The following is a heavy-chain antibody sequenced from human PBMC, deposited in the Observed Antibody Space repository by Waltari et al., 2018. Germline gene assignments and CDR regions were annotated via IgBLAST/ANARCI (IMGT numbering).Heavy chain of an antibody. CDR3: AREARITIFGVVTQIFDY. Sequence: QMQLQQWGAGLLKPSETLSLTCAVYGGSFSGYYWSCIRQPPGKGLEWIGEINHSGSTNYNPSLKSRVTISVDTSKNQFSLKLSSVTAADTAVYYCAREARITIFGVVTQIFDYWGQGTLVTVSS. CDR2: INHSGST. CDR1: GGSFSGYY. V-gene: IGHV4-34*01. D-gene: IGHD3-3*01. J-gene: IGHJ4*02.